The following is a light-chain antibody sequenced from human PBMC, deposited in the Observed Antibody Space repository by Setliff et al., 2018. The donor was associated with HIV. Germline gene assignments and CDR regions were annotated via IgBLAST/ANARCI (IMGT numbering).Light chain of an antibody. CDR1: SSDVGGYNC. V-gene: IGLV2-18*02. Sequence: QSALAQPPSVSGSPEQSVTISCTGTSSDVGGYNCVSWYQQPPGTAPKLMIYEVNNRPSGVPDRFPGSKSGNTASLTISGLQAEDEADYYCSSCSSSSTLVFGGGTKVTVL. J-gene: IGLJ2*01. CDR3: SSCSSSSTLV. CDR2: EVN.